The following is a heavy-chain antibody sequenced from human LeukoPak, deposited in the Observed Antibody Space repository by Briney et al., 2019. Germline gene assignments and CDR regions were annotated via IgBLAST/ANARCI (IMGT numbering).Heavy chain of an antibody. CDR2: ISGSGGST. CDR3: SRDGLGRAYYYAMDV. CDR1: GFTFSNYV. J-gene: IGHJ6*02. V-gene: IGHV3-23*01. D-gene: IGHD3-10*01. Sequence: GGSLRLSCAASGFTFSNYVMTWVRQAPGKGLEWVSAISGSGGSTYYADSVKGRFTISRDNSKNTLYLQMNSLRAEDTAVYYCSRDGLGRAYYYAMDVWGQGTTVTVSS.